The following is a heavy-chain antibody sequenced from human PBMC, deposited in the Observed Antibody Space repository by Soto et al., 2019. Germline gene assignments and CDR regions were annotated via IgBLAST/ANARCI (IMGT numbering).Heavy chain of an antibody. CDR1: GFTFSSYA. V-gene: IGHV3-64D*06. D-gene: IGHD2-15*01. CDR3: ARVPGGNLDY. CDR2: ISSNGGST. J-gene: IGHJ4*02. Sequence: PGGSLRLSCSASGFTFSSYAMHWVRQAPGKGLEYVSAISSNGGSTYYADSVKGRFTISRDNSKNTLYLQMSSLRAEDTAVYYCARVPGGNLDYWGQGTLVTVSS.